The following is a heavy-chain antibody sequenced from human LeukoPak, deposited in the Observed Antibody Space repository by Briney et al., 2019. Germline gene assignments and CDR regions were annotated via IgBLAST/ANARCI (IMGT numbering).Heavy chain of an antibody. CDR3: ARQKLDSGYDYHLDY. J-gene: IGHJ4*02. Sequence: GESLKISCKGSGYSFTSYWIGWVRQMPGKGLEWMGIIYPGDSDTRYSPSFQGQVTISADKSISTAYLQWSSLKASDTAMYYCARQKLDSGYDYHLDYWGQETLVTVSS. CDR2: IYPGDSDT. CDR1: GYSFTSYW. V-gene: IGHV5-51*01. D-gene: IGHD5-12*01.